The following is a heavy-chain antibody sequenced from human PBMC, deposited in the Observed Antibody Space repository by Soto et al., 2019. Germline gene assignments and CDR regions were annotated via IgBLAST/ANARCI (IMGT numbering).Heavy chain of an antibody. J-gene: IGHJ6*02. CDR2: ISSSGSTI. D-gene: IGHD2-15*01. CDR3: ARHPHCSGGSCYSKYYYGMDV. CDR1: GFTFSSYE. Sequence: EVQLVESGGGLVQPGGSLRLSCVASGFTFSSYEMNWVRQAPGKGLEWVSYISSSGSTIYYADSVKGRFTISRDNAKNSLYLQMNSLRAEDTAVYYCARHPHCSGGSCYSKYYYGMDVWGQGTTVTVSS. V-gene: IGHV3-48*03.